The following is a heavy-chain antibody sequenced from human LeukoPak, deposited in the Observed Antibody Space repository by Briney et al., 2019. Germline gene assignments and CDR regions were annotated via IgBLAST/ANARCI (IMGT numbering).Heavy chain of an antibody. CDR1: GDSIGIYY. D-gene: IGHD4-17*01. CDR2: INYSGNT. J-gene: IGHJ4*02. Sequence: SETLSLTCTVSGDSIGIYYWSWIRQPPGKGLEWIGYINYSGNTNYNPSLKSRVTISVDTSKNQFSLRLSSVTAADTAVYYCAREGRQDYVYFDYWGQGTLVTVSS. CDR3: AREGRQDYVYFDY. V-gene: IGHV4-59*01.